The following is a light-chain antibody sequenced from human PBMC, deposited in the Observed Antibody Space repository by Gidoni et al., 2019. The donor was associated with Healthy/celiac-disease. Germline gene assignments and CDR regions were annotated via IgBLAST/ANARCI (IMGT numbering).Light chain of an antibody. CDR1: SSDVGGYNY. CDR3: SSYITGSTLGV. Sequence: QSALTQPASVSGSPGQSITISCTGTSSDVGGYNYVSWYQKHPGKAPKLMIYDVSNRPSRVSNRFSGSKSGNTASLTISGLQAEDEAEYYCSSYITGSTLGVFGGGTKLTVL. J-gene: IGLJ2*01. CDR2: DVS. V-gene: IGLV2-14*03.